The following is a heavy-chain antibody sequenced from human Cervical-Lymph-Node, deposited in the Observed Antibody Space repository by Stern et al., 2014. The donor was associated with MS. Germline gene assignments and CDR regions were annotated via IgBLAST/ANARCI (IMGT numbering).Heavy chain of an antibody. J-gene: IGHJ4*02. CDR2: IWHDGSKK. D-gene: IGHD2-15*01. V-gene: IGHV3-33*01. CDR1: EFTFSTYG. CDR3: ASAAWHYLDY. Sequence: QVQLVESGGGVVQPGTSLRLSCAASEFTFSTYGMHWVRQAPGKGLEWVAVIWHDGSKKYYADSVKGRFTVSRDDSKNTLFLQMNSLRAEDTAVYYCASAAWHYLDYWGQGTLVTVSS.